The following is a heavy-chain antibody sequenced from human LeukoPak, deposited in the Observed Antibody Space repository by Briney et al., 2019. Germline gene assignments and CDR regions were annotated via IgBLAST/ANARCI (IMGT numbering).Heavy chain of an antibody. CDR3: ARDQSTGIAALPHDFDY. CDR1: GFTFSSYW. Sequence: PGGSLRLSCAASGFTFSSYWMHWVRQAPGKGLEWVAVIWYDGSNKYYADSVKGRFTISRDNSKNTLYLQMNSLRAEDTAVYYCARDQSTGIAALPHDFDYWGQGTLVTVSS. J-gene: IGHJ4*02. V-gene: IGHV3-33*08. D-gene: IGHD6-6*01. CDR2: IWYDGSNK.